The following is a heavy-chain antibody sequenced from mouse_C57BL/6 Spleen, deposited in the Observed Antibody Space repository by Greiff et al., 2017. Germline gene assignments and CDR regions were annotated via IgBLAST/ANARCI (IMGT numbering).Heavy chain of an antibody. CDR1: GFTFSDYY. D-gene: IGHD1-1*01. CDR3: AREAYYYGSSLDY. Sequence: EVMLVESEGGLVQPGSSMKLSCTASGFTFSDYYMAWVRQVPEKGLEWVANINYDGSSTYYLDSLKSRFIISRDNAKNILYLQMSSLKSEDTATYYCAREAYYYGSSLDYWGQGTTLTVSS. V-gene: IGHV5-16*01. CDR2: INYDGSST. J-gene: IGHJ2*01.